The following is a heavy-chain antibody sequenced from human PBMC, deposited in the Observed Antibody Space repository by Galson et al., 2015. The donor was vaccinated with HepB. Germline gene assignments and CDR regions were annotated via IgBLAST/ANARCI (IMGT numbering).Heavy chain of an antibody. J-gene: IGHJ4*02. Sequence: SLRLSCAASGFTFSSYGMHWVRQAPGKGLEWVAVIWYDGSNKYYADSVKGRLTISRDNSKNTLYLQMNSLRAEDTAVYYCARDRAAAGPFDYWGQGTLVTVSS. CDR3: ARDRAAAGPFDY. V-gene: IGHV3-33*08. CDR2: IWYDGSNK. D-gene: IGHD6-13*01. CDR1: GFTFSSYG.